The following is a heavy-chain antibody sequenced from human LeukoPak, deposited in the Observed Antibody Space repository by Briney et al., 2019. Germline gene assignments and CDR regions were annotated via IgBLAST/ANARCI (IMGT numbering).Heavy chain of an antibody. D-gene: IGHD3-10*01. J-gene: IGHJ4*02. CDR2: ISERGGST. V-gene: IGHV3-23*01. CDR3: AKRGVVIRGILVIGYHQEAYHYDF. CDR1: GISLSNYA. Sequence: GGSLRLSCVVSGISLSNYAMTWVRQAPGKGMEWVSYISERGGSTTYADSVKGRFTISRDTSLNTLYLQMNNLRAEDTAVYFCAKRGVVIRGILVIGYHQEAYHYDFWGQGVLVTVSS.